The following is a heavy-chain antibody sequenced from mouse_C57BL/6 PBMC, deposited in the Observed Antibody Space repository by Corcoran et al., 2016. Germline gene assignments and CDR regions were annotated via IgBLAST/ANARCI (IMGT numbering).Heavy chain of an antibody. D-gene: IGHD2-3*01. V-gene: IGHV1-76*01. Sequence: QVQLKQSGAELVRPGASVKLSCKASGYTFTDYYINWVKQRPGQGLEWIARIYPGSGNTYYNEKFKGKATLTAEKSSSTAYMQLSSLTSEDSAVYFCARGYYLYWYFDVWGTGTTVTVSS. CDR1: GYTFTDYY. J-gene: IGHJ1*03. CDR3: ARGYYLYWYFDV. CDR2: IYPGSGNT.